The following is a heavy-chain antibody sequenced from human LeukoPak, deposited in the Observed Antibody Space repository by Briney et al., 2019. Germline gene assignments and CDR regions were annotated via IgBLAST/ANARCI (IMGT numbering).Heavy chain of an antibody. J-gene: IGHJ4*02. CDR3: ARQEYSNSYFDY. CDR2: IYYSWST. V-gene: IGHV4-39*01. Sequence: KPSETLSLTCTVSGDSISSNTYYWGWIRHPPGKGLEWIGSIYYSWSTYYDPSLKRPVTISVDTSKNQYALKLSSVTAAGTAVYCCARQEYSNSYFDYWVEGTLASVCS. D-gene: IGHD2/OR15-2a*01. CDR1: GDSISSNTYY.